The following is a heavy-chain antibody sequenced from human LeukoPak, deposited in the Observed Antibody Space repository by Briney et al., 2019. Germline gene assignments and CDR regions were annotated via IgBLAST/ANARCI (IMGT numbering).Heavy chain of an antibody. V-gene: IGHV3-53*01. CDR2: IYSDNT. CDR3: ARRAGAYSHPYDY. D-gene: IGHD4/OR15-4a*01. J-gene: IGHJ4*02. CDR1: GFTVSTNS. Sequence: GGSLRLSCTASGFTVSTNSMSWVRQGPGKGLEWVSFIYSDNTQYSDSVKGRFTISRDNSKNTLYLQMNSLRAEDTAVYYCARRAGAYSHPYDYWGQGTLVTVSS.